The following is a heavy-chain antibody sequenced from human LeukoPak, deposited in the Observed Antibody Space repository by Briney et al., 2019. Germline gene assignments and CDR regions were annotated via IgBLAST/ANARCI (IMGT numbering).Heavy chain of an antibody. D-gene: IGHD6-19*01. V-gene: IGHV1-69*04. CDR2: IIPILGIA. CDR3: ARAAAVANERFDY. Sequence: SVKVSCKASGGTFSSYAISWVRQAPGQGLEWMGRIIPILGIANYAQKFQGRVTITADKSTSTAYMELSSLRSEDTAVYYCARAAAVANERFDYWGQGTLVTVSS. J-gene: IGHJ4*02. CDR1: GGTFSSYA.